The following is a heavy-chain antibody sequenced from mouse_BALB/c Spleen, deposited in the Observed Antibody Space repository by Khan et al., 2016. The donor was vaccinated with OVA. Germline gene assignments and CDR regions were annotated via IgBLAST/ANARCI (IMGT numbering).Heavy chain of an antibody. V-gene: IGHV3-6*02. CDR3: ARGGRWFDY. CDR2: IIYGGNN. CDR1: GYSITSGYY. J-gene: IGHJ3*01. Sequence: EVKLQESGPGLVKPSQSLSLTCSVTGYSITSGYYWNWIRQFPGNTLEWMGYIIYGGNNNYNPSLKNRISITRDTSKNQFFLRLNSVTAEDSATYYCARGGRWFDYWGQGTLVTVSA.